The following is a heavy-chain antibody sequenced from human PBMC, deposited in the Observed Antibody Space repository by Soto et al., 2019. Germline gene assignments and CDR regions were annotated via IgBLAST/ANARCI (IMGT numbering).Heavy chain of an antibody. Sequence: PGESLKISCKGSGYSFTNYWIGWVRQMPGKGLEWMGTIYLGDSDTRYSPSFQGRVTISADKSISAAYLQWGSLKASDTAMYYCARANVWNEGFFAINSFAPWGQGTLVTVSS. V-gene: IGHV5-51*01. CDR2: IYLGDSDT. J-gene: IGHJ5*02. CDR3: ARANVWNEGFFAINSFAP. D-gene: IGHD1-1*01. CDR1: GYSFTNYW.